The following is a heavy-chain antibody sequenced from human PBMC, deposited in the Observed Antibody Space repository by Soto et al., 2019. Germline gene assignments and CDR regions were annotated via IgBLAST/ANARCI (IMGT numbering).Heavy chain of an antibody. V-gene: IGHV1-3*01. D-gene: IGHD3-3*01. Sequence: ASVKVSCKASGYNFIDHAMHWVRQAPGQRLEWMGWINAANGNTKTSQKFQGRVTFTRDTSASTAYMDLSGLRSEDTAVYYCARDQRRDYDFWSGYSQGFDLWGPGTVVTVSS. J-gene: IGHJ5*02. CDR2: INAANGNT. CDR1: GYNFIDHA. CDR3: ARDQRRDYDFWSGYSQGFDL.